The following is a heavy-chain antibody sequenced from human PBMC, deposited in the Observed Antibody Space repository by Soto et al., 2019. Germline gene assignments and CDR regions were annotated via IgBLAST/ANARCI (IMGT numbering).Heavy chain of an antibody. Sequence: QVQLQESGPGLVKPSGTLSLTCAVSSGSISSSNWWSWVRQPPGKGLEWIGEIYHSGSTNYNPSRKSRVTISVDKSKNQFSLKLSSVTAADTAVYYCARRRFGESPGHWDYWGQGTLVTVSS. V-gene: IGHV4-4*02. CDR3: ARRRFGESPGHWDY. D-gene: IGHD3-10*01. CDR2: IYHSGST. CDR1: SGSISSSNW. J-gene: IGHJ4*02.